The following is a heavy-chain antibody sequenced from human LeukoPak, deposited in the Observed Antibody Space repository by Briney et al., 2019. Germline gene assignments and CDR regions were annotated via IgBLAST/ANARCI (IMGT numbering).Heavy chain of an antibody. CDR2: ISSSGSTI. Sequence: GGSLRLSCAASGFTFSSYEMNWVRQAPGKGLEWVSYISSSGSTIYYADSVKGRFTISRDNAKNSLYLQMNSLKTEDTAVYYCATPASRIAAALDYWGQGTLVTVSP. D-gene: IGHD6-25*01. CDR3: ATPASRIAAALDY. CDR1: GFTFSSYE. J-gene: IGHJ4*02. V-gene: IGHV3-48*03.